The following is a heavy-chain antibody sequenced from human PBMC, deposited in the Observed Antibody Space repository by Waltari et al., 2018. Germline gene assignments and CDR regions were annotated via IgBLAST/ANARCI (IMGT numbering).Heavy chain of an antibody. J-gene: IGHJ4*02. CDR1: GGTFSSYT. CDR3: ARDRRGEPAAAFDY. CDR2: IIPILGIA. Sequence: QVQLVQSGAEVKKPGSSVKVSCKASGGTFSSYTSSWVRQAPGQGLEWMGRIIPILGIANYAQKFQGRVTITADKSTSTAYMELSSLRSEDTAVYYCARDRRGEPAAAFDYWGQGTLVTVSS. D-gene: IGHD6-13*01. V-gene: IGHV1-69*08.